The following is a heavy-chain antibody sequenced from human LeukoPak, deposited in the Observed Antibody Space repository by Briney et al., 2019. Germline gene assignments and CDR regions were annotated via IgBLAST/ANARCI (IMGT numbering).Heavy chain of an antibody. V-gene: IGHV1-58*02. J-gene: IGHJ6*02. CDR2: IVVGSGNT. CDR1: GFTFTSSA. CDR3: AADNWGSGYYGMDV. Sequence: SVKVSCKSSGFTFTSSAMQWVRQARGQRLEWIGWIVVGSGNTNYAQKFQERVTITRDMSTSTAYMELSSLRSEDTAVHYCAADNWGSGYYGMDVWGQGPRSPSP. D-gene: IGHD7-27*01.